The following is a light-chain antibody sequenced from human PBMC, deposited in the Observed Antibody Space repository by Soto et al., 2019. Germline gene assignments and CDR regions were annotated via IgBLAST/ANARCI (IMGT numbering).Light chain of an antibody. CDR1: QSISSY. CDR2: AAS. J-gene: IGKJ1*01. Sequence: DIQMTQSPSSLSASVGDRVTITCRTSQSISSYLNWYQQRPGKAPKLLIYAASSLQSGVPSRFSGSGSGTAFTLTISSLQPEDFATYYCQQSYSNPSTFGQGTKVDIK. V-gene: IGKV1-39*01. CDR3: QQSYSNPST.